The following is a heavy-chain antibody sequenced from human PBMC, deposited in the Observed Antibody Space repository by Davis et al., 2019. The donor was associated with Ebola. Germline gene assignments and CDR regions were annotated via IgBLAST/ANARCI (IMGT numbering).Heavy chain of an antibody. CDR2: INHSGST. V-gene: IGHV4-34*01. D-gene: IGHD3-3*01. CDR1: GGSISSYY. Sequence: MPSETLSLTCTVSGGSISSYYWSWIRQPPGKGLEWIGEINHSGSTNYNPSLKSRVTISVDTSKNQFSLKLSSVTAADTAVYYCARVYYDFWSGYYTGTWFDPWGQGTLVTVSS. J-gene: IGHJ5*02. CDR3: ARVYYDFWSGYYTGTWFDP.